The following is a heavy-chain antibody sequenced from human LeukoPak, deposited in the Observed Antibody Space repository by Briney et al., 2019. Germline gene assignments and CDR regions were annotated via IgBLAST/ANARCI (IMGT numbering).Heavy chain of an antibody. J-gene: IGHJ4*02. D-gene: IGHD3-22*01. Sequence: ASVKVSCKASGGTFSSYAISWVRQAPGQGLEWMGGIIPIFGTANYAQKFQGRVTITADESTSTAYMELSSLRSEDTAVYYCARFAQKVYYYDSSGYYFDYWGQGTLVTVSS. CDR2: IIPIFGTA. CDR3: ARFAQKVYYYDSSGYYFDY. V-gene: IGHV1-69*13. CDR1: GGTFSSYA.